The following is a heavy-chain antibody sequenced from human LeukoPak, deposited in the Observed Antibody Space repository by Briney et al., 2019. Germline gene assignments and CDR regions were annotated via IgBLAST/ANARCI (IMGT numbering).Heavy chain of an antibody. J-gene: IGHJ4*02. Sequence: GGSLRLSCAASGFTVSSNYMSWVRQAPGKGLEWVSVIYSGGSTYYADSVKGRFTISRDNSKNTLYLQMNSLRAEDTAVYYCARGGYYCDSSGPSDYWGQGTLVTVSS. CDR3: ARGGYYCDSSGPSDY. D-gene: IGHD3-22*01. CDR1: GFTVSSNY. CDR2: IYSGGST. V-gene: IGHV3-53*01.